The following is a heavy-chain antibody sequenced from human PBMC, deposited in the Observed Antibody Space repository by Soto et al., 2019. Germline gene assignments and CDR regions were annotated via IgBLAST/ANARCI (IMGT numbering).Heavy chain of an antibody. J-gene: IGHJ4*02. CDR1: GGTFSSYA. CDR3: ARAGGYCSGGSCYSDYYFDY. D-gene: IGHD2-15*01. V-gene: IGHV1-69*13. Sequence: SVKVSCKASGGTFSSYAISWVRQAPGQGLEWMGGIIPIFGTANYAQKFQGRVTITADESTSTAYMELSSLRSEDTAVYYCARAGGYCSGGSCYSDYYFDYWGQGTLVTVSS. CDR2: IIPIFGTA.